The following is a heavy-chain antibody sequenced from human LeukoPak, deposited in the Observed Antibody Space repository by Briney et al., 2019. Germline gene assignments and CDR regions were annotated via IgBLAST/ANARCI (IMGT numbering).Heavy chain of an antibody. V-gene: IGHV4-59*08. CDR1: GGSVNSHF. D-gene: IGHD6-19*01. Sequence: SETLSLTCAVSGGSVNSHFCSWVRHSPGKELEWIGYYYYGGSTLYNPSLSSRVTISVDASKNQFSLKLSSVTAADTAVYYCASGGIAVANDYWGRGALVTVSS. CDR3: ASGGIAVANDY. CDR2: YYYGGST. J-gene: IGHJ4*02.